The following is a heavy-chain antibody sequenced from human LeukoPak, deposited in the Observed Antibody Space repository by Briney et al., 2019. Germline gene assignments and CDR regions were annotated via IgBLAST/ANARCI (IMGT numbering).Heavy chain of an antibody. D-gene: IGHD3-10*01. V-gene: IGHV3-33*01. CDR1: GFTFISYG. CDR2: VWYGGSDK. CDR3: ATAPSGSGTFLDY. J-gene: IGHJ4*02. Sequence: GGSLRLSCAASGFTFISYGMHWVRQAPGKGLEWVAVVWYGGSDKYYADSVKGRFTISRDNSKNTLYLQMNSLRAEDTAVYYCATAPSGSGTFLDYWGQGTLVTVSS.